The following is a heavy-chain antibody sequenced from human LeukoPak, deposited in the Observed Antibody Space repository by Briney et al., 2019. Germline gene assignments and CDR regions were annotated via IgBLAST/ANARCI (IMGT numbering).Heavy chain of an antibody. D-gene: IGHD3-9*01. CDR2: ISSGSTYI. V-gene: IGHV3-21*01. CDR3: ARDRILNGYSPPDVFDI. Sequence: GGSLRLSCAASGFTFSSYAMSWVRQAPGKGLEWVSSISSGSTYIKYADSVKGRFTISRDNAKNSIYLQMNSLRAEDTAGYYCARDRILNGYSPPDVFDIWGQGTMVTVSS. CDR1: GFTFSSYA. J-gene: IGHJ3*02.